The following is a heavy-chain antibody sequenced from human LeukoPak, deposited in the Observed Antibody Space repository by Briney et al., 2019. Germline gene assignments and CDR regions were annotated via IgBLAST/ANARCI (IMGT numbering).Heavy chain of an antibody. CDR2: INPNSGVT. CDR1: GYTFSGFY. V-gene: IGHV1-2*02. Sequence: RASVKVSCKASGYTFSGFYIHWVRQAPGQGLEWMGWINPNSGVTNYAQKLQGRVTITRDTSIDTAYMELSRLRSDDTAIYYCARATGTYWWFDSWGQGTLVTVSS. CDR3: ARATGTYWWFDS. D-gene: IGHD1-26*01. J-gene: IGHJ5*01.